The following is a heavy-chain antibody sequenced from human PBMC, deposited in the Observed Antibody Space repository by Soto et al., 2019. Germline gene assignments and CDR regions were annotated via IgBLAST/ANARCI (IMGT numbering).Heavy chain of an antibody. D-gene: IGHD3-10*01. J-gene: IGHJ4*02. CDR3: ARGNGAIDY. Sequence: QVQLVQSGAEVKKPGASAKVSCKASGYTFTSYGISWVRQAPGQGHEWMGRISAYNGNTNYTQKLQSRGTMTTDSSTSTEYLELRSLRSDDAAVYYCARGNGAIDYWGQGTLVTVSS. CDR2: ISAYNGNT. CDR1: GYTFTSYG. V-gene: IGHV1-18*01.